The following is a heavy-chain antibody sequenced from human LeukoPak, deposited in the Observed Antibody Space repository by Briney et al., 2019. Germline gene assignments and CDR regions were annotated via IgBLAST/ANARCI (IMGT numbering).Heavy chain of an antibody. D-gene: IGHD6-19*01. CDR1: GFTFTSFG. V-gene: IGHV3-30*18. Sequence: GGSLRLSCAASGFTFTSFGIHWVRQAPGKGLDWVAVISFDGSDKYYADSVKGRFTISRDNSKNTVYLQMNSLRAEDTAVYYCAKDTQLAQWLMDDWGQGTVVTVTS. J-gene: IGHJ4*02. CDR3: AKDTQLAQWLMDD. CDR2: ISFDGSDK.